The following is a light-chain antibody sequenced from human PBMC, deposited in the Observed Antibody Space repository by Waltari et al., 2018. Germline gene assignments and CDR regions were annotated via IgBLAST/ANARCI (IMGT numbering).Light chain of an antibody. J-gene: IGLJ1*01. V-gene: IGLV1-51*02. Sequence: QSVLTQPPSVSAAPGQTVTISCSADSSKIGNNYVSWYQHFPGTAPKLPIYENNGQPPGIPNRVSGSKSGTSATLGIAGLQAGDVADYYCGTWDASLGGFFGTETKGTVL. CDR1: SSKIGNNY. CDR2: ENN. CDR3: GTWDASLGGF.